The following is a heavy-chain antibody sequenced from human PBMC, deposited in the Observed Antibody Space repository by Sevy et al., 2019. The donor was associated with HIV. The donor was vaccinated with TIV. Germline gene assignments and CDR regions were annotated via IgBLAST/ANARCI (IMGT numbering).Heavy chain of an antibody. CDR1: GFTFSSYS. CDR3: ARGNPSTVTTNY. Sequence: GGSLRLSCAASGFTFSSYSMNWVRQAPGKGLEWVSSISSSSSYIYYADSVKGRFTISRDNAKNSLYLQMNSLRAEDTGVYYCARGNPSTVTTNYWGQGTLVTVSS. J-gene: IGHJ4*02. CDR2: ISSSSSYI. V-gene: IGHV3-21*01. D-gene: IGHD4-17*01.